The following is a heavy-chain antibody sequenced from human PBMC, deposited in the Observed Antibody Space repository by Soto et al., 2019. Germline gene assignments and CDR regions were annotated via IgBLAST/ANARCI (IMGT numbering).Heavy chain of an antibody. CDR2: INHSGST. J-gene: IGHJ3*02. V-gene: IGHV4-34*01. D-gene: IGHD6-19*01. CDR1: GGSFSGYY. CDR3: ARGYSSGRYLWGAFDI. Sequence: SETLSLTCAVYGGSFSGYYWSWIRQPPGKGLEWIGEINHSGSTNYNPSLKSRVTISVDTSKNQFSLKLSSVTAADTAVYYCARGYSSGRYLWGAFDIWGQGTMVTVSS.